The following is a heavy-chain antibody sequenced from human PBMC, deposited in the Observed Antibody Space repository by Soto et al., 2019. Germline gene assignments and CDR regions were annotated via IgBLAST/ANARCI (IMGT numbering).Heavy chain of an antibody. CDR2: IDYSGGTT. J-gene: IGHJ4*02. Sequence: LASAACGGTSITLGMGCVSQAQQKVLEWVSVIDYSGGTTYYTDSVKGGFTITRDNSKKMLYLQMNSLRAEDTAVYYCAKDGTRTDGWYYFDYWGQGALVTVSS. CDR1: GGTSITLG. D-gene: IGHD6-19*01. V-gene: IGHV3-23*01. CDR3: AKDGTRTDGWYYFDY.